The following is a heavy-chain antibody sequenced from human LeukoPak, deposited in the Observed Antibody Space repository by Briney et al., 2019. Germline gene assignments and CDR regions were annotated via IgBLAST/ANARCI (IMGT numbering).Heavy chain of an antibody. D-gene: IGHD2-21*02. V-gene: IGHV4-59*08. J-gene: IGHJ5*02. CDR3: ARYTGREAYCGGDCYPRWFDP. CDR1: GGSISSYY. CDR2: IYYSGST. Sequence: PSETLSLTCTVSGGSISSYYWSWVRQPPGKGLEWIGYIYYSGSTNYNPSLKSRVTISVDTSKNQFSLKLSSVTAADTAVYYCARYTGREAYCGGDCYPRWFDPWGQGTLVTVSS.